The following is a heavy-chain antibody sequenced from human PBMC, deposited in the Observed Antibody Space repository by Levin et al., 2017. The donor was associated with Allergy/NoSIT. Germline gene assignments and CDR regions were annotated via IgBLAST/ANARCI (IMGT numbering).Heavy chain of an antibody. CDR1: GFTFSTYS. V-gene: IGHV3-48*02. J-gene: IGHJ4*02. Sequence: GGSLRLSCAASGFTFSTYSMNWVRQAPGKGLEWISYINSNSITKYYADSVKDRFTISRDNAKNSLYLQMNSLRDEDTAVYYCARDPHSLDYWGQGTLVTVSS. CDR3: ARDPHSLDY. D-gene: IGHD2-21*01. CDR2: INSNSITK.